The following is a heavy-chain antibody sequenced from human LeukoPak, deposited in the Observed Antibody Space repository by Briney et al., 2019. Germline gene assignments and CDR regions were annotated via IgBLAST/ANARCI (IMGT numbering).Heavy chain of an antibody. V-gene: IGHV3-48*01. D-gene: IGHD2-2*01. J-gene: IGHJ4*02. Sequence: PGGPLRLSCAASGFTFSSYSMNWVRQAPGKGLEWVSYISSSSRTIYYADSVKGRFTISRDNAKNSLYLQMNSLRAEDTAVYYCARVGYCSSTSCRSQKWGQGTLVTVSS. CDR3: ARVGYCSSTSCRSQK. CDR1: GFTFSSYS. CDR2: ISSSSRTI.